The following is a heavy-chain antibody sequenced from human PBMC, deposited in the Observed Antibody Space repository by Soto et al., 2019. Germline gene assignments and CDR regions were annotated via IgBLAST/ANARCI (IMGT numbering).Heavy chain of an antibody. Sequence: QITLKESGPTLVKPTQTLTLTCSFSGFSLSTSGVGVGWIRQPPGKGLAWLALLYWDDDKRYSPSLKSRRTITQGTSTNQVVLTMTKMDPVDTATYYCAHAGYSSGWTFDYWGQGTLVTVSS. CDR2: LYWDDDK. D-gene: IGHD6-19*01. CDR1: GFSLSTSGVG. V-gene: IGHV2-5*02. CDR3: AHAGYSSGWTFDY. J-gene: IGHJ4*02.